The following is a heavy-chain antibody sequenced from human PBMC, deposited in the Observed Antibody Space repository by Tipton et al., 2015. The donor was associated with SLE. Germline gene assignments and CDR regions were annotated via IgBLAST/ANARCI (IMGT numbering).Heavy chain of an antibody. V-gene: IGHV3-15*01. CDR1: GFTFSRYE. J-gene: IGHJ4*02. Sequence: SLRLSCAASGFTFSRYEMNWVRQAPGKGLQWVGRITSKIDGGTTDYAAPVKGRFSISRDDSKNMLYLQMNSLKTEDTAVYYCSTYLNTTIVEDFWGQGALVTVSS. D-gene: IGHD5-18*01. CDR2: ITSKIDGGTT. CDR3: STYLNTTIVEDF.